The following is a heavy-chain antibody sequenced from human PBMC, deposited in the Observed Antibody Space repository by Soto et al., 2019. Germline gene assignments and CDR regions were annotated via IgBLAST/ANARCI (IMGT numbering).Heavy chain of an antibody. CDR2: ISWNCGSI. CDR3: AKWDDYGDRKEAFDI. J-gene: IGHJ3*02. D-gene: IGHD4-17*01. Sequence: EVQLVESGGGLVQPGRSLRLSCAASGFTFDAYAMHWVRQAPGKGLEWVSGISWNCGSIGYADSVKGRFTISRDNAKNSLYLHMNSLRTDDTALYYCAKWDDYGDRKEAFDIWGQGTMVTVSS. CDR1: GFTFDAYA. V-gene: IGHV3-9*01.